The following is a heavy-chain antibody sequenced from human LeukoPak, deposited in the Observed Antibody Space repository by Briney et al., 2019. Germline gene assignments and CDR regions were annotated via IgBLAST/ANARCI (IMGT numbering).Heavy chain of an antibody. V-gene: IGHV3-23*01. Sequence: GGSLRLSCAASGFIFSNYAMTWVRQAPGRGLEWVSAMGGSGASTYYADSVKGRFTISRDNSKNTVYLQMNSLRAEDTAVYYCAKNSARTTVTTGLSYWGQGTLVTVSS. CDR3: AKNSARTTVTTGLSY. CDR2: MGGSGAST. CDR1: GFIFSNYA. J-gene: IGHJ4*02. D-gene: IGHD4-17*01.